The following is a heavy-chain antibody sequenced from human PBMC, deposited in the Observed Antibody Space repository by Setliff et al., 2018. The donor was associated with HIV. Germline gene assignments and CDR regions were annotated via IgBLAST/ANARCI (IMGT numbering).Heavy chain of an antibody. CDR3: ARGYGAAGGGY. D-gene: IGHD6-25*01. J-gene: IGHJ4*02. CDR2: IHYGGST. V-gene: IGHV4-59*08. CDR1: GGSISSSY. Sequence: PSETLSLTCTVSGGSISSSYWTWTRQPPGKGLEWIGNIHYGGSTNYNPSLRSRVTRSVDTSKNLFSLKLSSVTAADTAVYYCARGYGAAGGGYWGQGTLVTVSS.